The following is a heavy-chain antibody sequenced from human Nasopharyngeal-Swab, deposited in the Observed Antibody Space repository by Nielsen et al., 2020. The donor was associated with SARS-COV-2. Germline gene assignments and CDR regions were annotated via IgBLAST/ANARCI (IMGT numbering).Heavy chain of an antibody. CDR2: IYYSGST. CDR3: ARDKRGRQLSL. J-gene: IGHJ4*02. Sequence: RQAPGKGLEWIGYIYYSGSTNYNPSLKSRVTISVDTSKNQFSLKLSSVTAADTAVYYCARDKRGRQLSLWGQGTLVTVSS. D-gene: IGHD5-18*01. V-gene: IGHV4-59*01.